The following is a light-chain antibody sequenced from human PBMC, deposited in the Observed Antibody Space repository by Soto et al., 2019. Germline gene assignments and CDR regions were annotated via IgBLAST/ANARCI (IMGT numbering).Light chain of an antibody. V-gene: IGLV2-14*01. CDR3: SSYTTSSTLV. CDR1: SSDVGNYQS. CDR2: DVS. Sequence: QSALTQPASVSGSPGQSITISCTGTSSDVGNYQSVAWYQHNPGKAPKLMIYDVSIRPSGVSSRFSGSKSANTASLSISGLQADDEADYSCSSYTTSSTLVFGTGTKVTVL. J-gene: IGLJ1*01.